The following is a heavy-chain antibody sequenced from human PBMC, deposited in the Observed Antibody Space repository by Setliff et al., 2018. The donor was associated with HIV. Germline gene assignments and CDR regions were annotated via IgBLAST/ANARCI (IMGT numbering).Heavy chain of an antibody. CDR1: GFTFDRYW. CDR2: IKQDGSEK. V-gene: IGHV3-7*01. J-gene: IGHJ4*02. CDR3: ARSFPYYYGSGSDFDY. Sequence: PGGSLRLSCAASGFTFDRYWMSWVRQAPGKGLEWVANIKQDGSEKYYVDSVKGRFTISRGNAKNSLYLQMNSLRAEDTAVYYCARSFPYYYGSGSDFDYWGQGTLVTVSS. D-gene: IGHD3-10*01.